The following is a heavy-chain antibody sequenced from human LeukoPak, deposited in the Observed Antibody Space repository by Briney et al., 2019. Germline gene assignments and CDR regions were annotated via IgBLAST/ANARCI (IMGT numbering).Heavy chain of an antibody. Sequence: GGSLRLSCAASGFTFISYAMSWVRQTPGKGLEWVSAISGSGGSTYYADSVKGRFTISRDNSKNTLYLQMNRLRAEDTAVYYCAKDLYDDFWSGYSDDAFDIWGQGTMVTVSS. CDR1: GFTFISYA. J-gene: IGHJ3*02. V-gene: IGHV3-23*01. CDR3: AKDLYDDFWSGYSDDAFDI. D-gene: IGHD3-3*01. CDR2: ISGSGGST.